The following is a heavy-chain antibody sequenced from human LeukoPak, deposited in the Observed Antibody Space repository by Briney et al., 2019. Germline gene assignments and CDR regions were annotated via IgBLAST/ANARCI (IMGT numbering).Heavy chain of an antibody. Sequence: GGSLRLSCAASGFTFNYYSMNWFRQAPGKGLEWISYITSSSATIYYADSVRGRFTVSRDNSKNTLYLQMNSLRVEDTAIYYCARRDGTRQYYFDSWGQGTLVTVSS. CDR1: GFTFNYYS. J-gene: IGHJ4*02. CDR3: ARRDGTRQYYFDS. V-gene: IGHV3-48*01. D-gene: IGHD6-25*01. CDR2: ITSSSATI.